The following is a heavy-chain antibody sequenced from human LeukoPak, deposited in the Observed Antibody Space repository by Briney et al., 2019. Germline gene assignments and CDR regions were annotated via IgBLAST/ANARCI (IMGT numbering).Heavy chain of an antibody. CDR1: GDSVSSNSAT. Sequence: SQTLPLTCAISGDSVSSNSATWNWIRQSPSRGLEWLGRTYSRSKWYNDYAVSVKSRITINPDASKNQFSLQLNSVTPEDTAIYYCARGTSGSYWTFDYWGQGTLVTVSS. J-gene: IGHJ4*02. CDR2: TYSRSKWYN. D-gene: IGHD3-10*01. V-gene: IGHV6-1*01. CDR3: ARGTSGSYWTFDY.